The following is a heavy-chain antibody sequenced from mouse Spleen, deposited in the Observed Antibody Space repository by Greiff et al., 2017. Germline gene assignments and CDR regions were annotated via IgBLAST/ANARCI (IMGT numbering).Heavy chain of an antibody. D-gene: IGHD1-1*01. V-gene: IGHV5-17*02. Sequence: EVHLVESGGGLVQPGGSRKLSCAASGFTFSSFGMHWVRQAPEKGLEWVAYISSGSSTIYYADTVKGRFTISRDNPKNTLFLQMTSLRSEDTAMYYCARWDYGSSYDAMDYWGQGTSVTVSS. CDR2: ISSGSSTI. J-gene: IGHJ4*01. CDR3: ARWDYGSSYDAMDY. CDR1: GFTFSSFG.